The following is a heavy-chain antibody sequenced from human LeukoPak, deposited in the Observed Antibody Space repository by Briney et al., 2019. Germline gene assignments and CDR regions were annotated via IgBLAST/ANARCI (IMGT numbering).Heavy chain of an antibody. J-gene: IGHJ4*02. Sequence: TFXXXYMHWVRQXPGQGLEWMGWINPNSGGTNYAQKFEGRVTMTRETSISTAYMEVSRLRSHDTAVYYCARARGYCSSTSCYRRSYYFDYWGQGTLVTVSS. CDR3: ARARGYCSSTSCYRRSYYFDY. V-gene: IGHV1-2*02. D-gene: IGHD2-2*01. CDR1: TFXXXY. CDR2: INPNSGGT.